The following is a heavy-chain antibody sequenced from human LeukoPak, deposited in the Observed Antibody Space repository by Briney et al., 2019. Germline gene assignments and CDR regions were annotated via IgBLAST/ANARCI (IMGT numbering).Heavy chain of an antibody. Sequence: PGGSLRLSCVASGFTFDDFAMHWVRQVPGKGLEWVSGIAWNGGRAAFADSVKGRFNISRDNDKNSLYLQMNSLRPEDTAFYYCAKDRGTVLKGGSWGMAVWGQGTTVTVSS. CDR3: AKDRGTVLKGGSWGMAV. V-gene: IGHV3-9*01. D-gene: IGHD3-10*01. J-gene: IGHJ6*02. CDR2: IAWNGGRA. CDR1: GFTFDDFA.